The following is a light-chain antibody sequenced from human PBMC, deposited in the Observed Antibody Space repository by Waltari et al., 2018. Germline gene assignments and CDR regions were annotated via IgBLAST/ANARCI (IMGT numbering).Light chain of an antibody. CDR3: HKYYTVPRT. V-gene: IGKV4-1*01. Sequence: DIFLTQSPDSLPASLAERATMTCKSSQTVSYGSNNKNYLAWYQQRPGQPPKLLISWASSTEAGVPDRFSGSVSVADFTRTINDLQAEDVAVYYCHKYYTVPRTFGGGTKVEIK. J-gene: IGKJ4*01. CDR1: QTVSYGSNNKNY. CDR2: WAS.